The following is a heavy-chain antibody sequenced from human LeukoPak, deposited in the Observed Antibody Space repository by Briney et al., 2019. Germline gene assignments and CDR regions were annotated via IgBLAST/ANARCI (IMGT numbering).Heavy chain of an antibody. Sequence: GGSLRLSCAASGFTFSNYGIHWVRQAPGKGLEWVAFIRHDGTNKYYADSVKGRFTISRDDSKNTLYLQMNSLRAEDTAVYYCAKVRFGEYFAYFDYWGQGTLVTVPS. CDR1: GFTFSNYG. D-gene: IGHD3-16*01. CDR3: AKVRFGEYFAYFDY. V-gene: IGHV3-30*02. CDR2: IRHDGTNK. J-gene: IGHJ4*02.